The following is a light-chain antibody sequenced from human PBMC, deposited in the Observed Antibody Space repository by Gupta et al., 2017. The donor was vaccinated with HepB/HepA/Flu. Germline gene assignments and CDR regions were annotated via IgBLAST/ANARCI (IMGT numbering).Light chain of an antibody. CDR3: GTRDSSLFWV. V-gene: IGLV1-51*01. CDR2: DNN. Sequence: QSVLTQPPSVSAAPGQKVTISCSGSSSNIGNNYVSWYQQLPGTAPKLLIYDNNKRPAGTPDRFSATTSGTSATLGITGLQTGDAADYYCGTRDSSLFWVFGGGTKLTVL. J-gene: IGLJ3*02. CDR1: SSNIGNNY.